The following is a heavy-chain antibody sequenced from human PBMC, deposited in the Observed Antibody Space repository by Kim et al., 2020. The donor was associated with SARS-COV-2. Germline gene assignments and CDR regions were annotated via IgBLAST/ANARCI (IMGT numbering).Heavy chain of an antibody. J-gene: IGHJ4*02. Sequence: SETLSLTCAVYGGSFSGYYWSWIRQPPGKGLEWIGEINHSGSTNYNPSLKSRVTISVDTSKNQFSLKLSSVTAADTAVYYCARRDLYGDYRYWGQGTLVTVSS. CDR2: INHSGST. CDR1: GGSFSGYY. V-gene: IGHV4-34*01. D-gene: IGHD4-17*01. CDR3: ARRDLYGDYRY.